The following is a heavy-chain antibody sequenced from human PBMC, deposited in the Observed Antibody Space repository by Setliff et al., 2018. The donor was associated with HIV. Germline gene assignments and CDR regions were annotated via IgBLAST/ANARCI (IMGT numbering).Heavy chain of an antibody. CDR1: GGSISSGSYY. CDR3: ARDHELGAFDL. Sequence: LSLTCTVSGGSISSGSYYWSWIRQPAGKGLEWIGYIYYTGTTSYNPSLKSRVTIQVDTSNNRFSLNLRSATVADTAVYFCARDHELGAFDLWGQGTMVTVSS. J-gene: IGHJ3*01. CDR2: IYYTGTT. V-gene: IGHV4-61*10. D-gene: IGHD1-26*01.